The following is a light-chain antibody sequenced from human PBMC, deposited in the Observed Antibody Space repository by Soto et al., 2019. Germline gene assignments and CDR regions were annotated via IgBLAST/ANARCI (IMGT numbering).Light chain of an antibody. CDR1: QSISSW. CDR3: QQYNSYWT. Sequence: DIQMTQSPSTLSASVGDRVTITCRASQSISSWLAWYQQKPGKAPKLLIYDASSLESGVPSRFSGSGSGKELTLTIRSLQPDDIANYYCQQYNSYWTFGQGNKVEIK. V-gene: IGKV1-5*01. J-gene: IGKJ1*01. CDR2: DAS.